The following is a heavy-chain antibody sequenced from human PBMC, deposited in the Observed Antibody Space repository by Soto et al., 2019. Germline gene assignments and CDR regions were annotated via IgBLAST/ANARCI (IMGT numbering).Heavy chain of an antibody. CDR1: GFTFSSYS. D-gene: IGHD2-2*01. Sequence: VQLVESGGGLVKPGGSLRLSCAASGFTFSSYSMNWVRQAPGKGLEWVSSISSSSSYIYYADSVKGRFTISRDNAKNSLYLQMNSLRAEDTAVYYCARDGGYYCSSTSCPIAYYGMDVWGQGTTVTVSS. J-gene: IGHJ6*02. CDR3: ARDGGYYCSSTSCPIAYYGMDV. V-gene: IGHV3-21*01. CDR2: ISSSSSYI.